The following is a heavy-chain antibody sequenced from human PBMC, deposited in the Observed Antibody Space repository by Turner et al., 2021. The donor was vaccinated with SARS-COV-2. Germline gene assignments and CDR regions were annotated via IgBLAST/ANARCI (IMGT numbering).Heavy chain of an antibody. Sequence: QLQLQESGPGLVKPSETLSLTCTVSGGSISSSSYYWGWIRQPPGKGLEWIWSIYYSGSTYYNPSLKSRVTISVDTSKNQFSLKLSSVTAADTAVYYCAGEVVVLATTHYGMDVWGQGTTVTVSS. V-gene: IGHV4-39*01. CDR2: IYYSGST. CDR3: AGEVVVLATTHYGMDV. J-gene: IGHJ6*02. CDR1: GGSISSSSYY. D-gene: IGHD2-21*01.